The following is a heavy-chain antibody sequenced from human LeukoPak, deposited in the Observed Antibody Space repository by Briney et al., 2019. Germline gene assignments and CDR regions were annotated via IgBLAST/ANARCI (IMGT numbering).Heavy chain of an antibody. D-gene: IGHD3-22*01. J-gene: IGHJ4*02. Sequence: PSETLSLTCTVSGGSISSGDYYWSWIRQPPGKGLEWIGYIYYSGSTYYNPSLKSRVTISVDTSKNQFSLKLSSVTAADTAVYYCARGPFNYYDSSGYYDYWGQGTLITVSS. CDR2: IYYSGST. CDR1: GGSISSGDYY. CDR3: ARGPFNYYDSSGYYDY. V-gene: IGHV4-30-4*08.